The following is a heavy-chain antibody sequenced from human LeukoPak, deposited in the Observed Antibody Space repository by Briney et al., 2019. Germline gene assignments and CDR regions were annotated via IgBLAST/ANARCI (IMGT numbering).Heavy chain of an antibody. V-gene: IGHV1-8*01. CDR3: ARGLGGLRYFDRLLEDY. D-gene: IGHD3-9*01. CDR2: MNPNSGNT. Sequence: ASVKVSCKASGYTFTSYDINWVRQATGQGLEWMGWMNPNSGNTGYAQKFQGRVTMTRNTSISTAYMELSSLRSEDTAVYYCARGLGGLRYFDRLLEDYWGQGTLVTVSS. J-gene: IGHJ4*02. CDR1: GYTFTSYD.